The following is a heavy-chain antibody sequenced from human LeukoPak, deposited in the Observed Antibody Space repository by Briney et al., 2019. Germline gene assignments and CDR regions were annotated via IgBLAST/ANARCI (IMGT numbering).Heavy chain of an antibody. CDR2: IKQDGSEK. V-gene: IGHV3-7*01. J-gene: IGHJ4*02. CDR1: GFTFSSYW. Sequence: GGSLRLSCAASGFTFSSYWMSWVSQAPGKGLEWVANIKQDGSEKYYVDSVKGRFTISRDNAKNSLYLQMNSLRAEDTAVYYCATFDYGDYVPFDYWGQGTLVTVSS. CDR3: ATFDYGDYVPFDY. D-gene: IGHD4-17*01.